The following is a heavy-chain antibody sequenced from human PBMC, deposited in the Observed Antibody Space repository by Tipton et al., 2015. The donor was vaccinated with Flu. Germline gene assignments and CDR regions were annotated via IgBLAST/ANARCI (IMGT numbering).Heavy chain of an antibody. Sequence: SLRLFCAASGFTFSSYAMHWVRQAPGKGLEWVAVISYDGSNKYYADSVKGRFTISRDNSKNTLYLQMNSLRAEDTAVYYCAREEGQLGADYWGQGTLVTVSS. CDR2: ISYDGSNK. D-gene: IGHD6-13*01. CDR1: GFTFSSYA. J-gene: IGHJ4*02. CDR3: AREEGQLGADY. V-gene: IGHV3-30*01.